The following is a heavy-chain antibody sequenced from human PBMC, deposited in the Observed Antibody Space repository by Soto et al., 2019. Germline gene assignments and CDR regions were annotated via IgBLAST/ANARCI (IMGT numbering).Heavy chain of an antibody. J-gene: IGHJ5*02. Sequence: SETLSLTCTVSGGSISGYYWSWIRQPPGKGLEWIGYIYYTGNTIYNPSLNSRVTMSVDTSKNQFSLHLNYVTAADTAVYYCVRGGASSKWLDPWGQGTRVTVSS. V-gene: IGHV4-59*01. CDR3: VRGGASSKWLDP. CDR2: IYYTGNT. CDR1: GGSISGYY. D-gene: IGHD3-10*01.